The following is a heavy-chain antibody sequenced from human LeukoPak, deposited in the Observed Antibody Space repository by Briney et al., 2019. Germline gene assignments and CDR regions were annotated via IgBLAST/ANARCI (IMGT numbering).Heavy chain of an antibody. J-gene: IGHJ4*02. V-gene: IGHV3-74*03. CDR3: ARVPGDY. CDR2: ISPDGSTT. CDR1: GFTFSRYW. Sequence: PGGSLRLSCAASGFTFSRYWMHWVRQAPGKGLMWVSRISPDGSTTLYADSVKGRFTISRDNAKNTLYLQMNSLRAEDTAVYYCARVPGDYWGQGTLVTVSS.